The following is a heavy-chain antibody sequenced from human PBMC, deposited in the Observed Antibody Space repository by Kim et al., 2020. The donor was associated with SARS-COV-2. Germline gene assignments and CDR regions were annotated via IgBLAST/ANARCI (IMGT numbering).Heavy chain of an antibody. Sequence: ASVKVSCKASGYTFTSYDINWGRQPTGQGREWMGGMNPNSGNTGYAQKFQGRVTMTRNTSISTAYMELSSLRSEDTAVYYCASGEQVTTAIYLNYYNYYMDVWGKEATVTVSS. CDR3: ASGEQVTTAIYLNYYNYYMDV. CDR2: MNPNSGNT. V-gene: IGHV1-8*01. CDR1: GYTFTSYD. J-gene: IGHJ6*03. D-gene: IGHD2-2*01.